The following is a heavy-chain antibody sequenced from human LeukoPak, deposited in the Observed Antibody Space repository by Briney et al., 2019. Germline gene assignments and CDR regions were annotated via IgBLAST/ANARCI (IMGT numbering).Heavy chain of an antibody. CDR3: ARAGYSSGWYYFDY. Sequence: SETLSLTCTVSGGSISSCYWSWIRQPPGKGLEWIGYIYYSGSTNYNPSLKSRVTISVDTSKNQFSLKLSSVTAADTAVYYCARAGYSSGWYYFDYWGQGTLVTVSS. V-gene: IGHV4-59*01. CDR2: IYYSGST. D-gene: IGHD6-19*01. CDR1: GGSISSCY. J-gene: IGHJ4*02.